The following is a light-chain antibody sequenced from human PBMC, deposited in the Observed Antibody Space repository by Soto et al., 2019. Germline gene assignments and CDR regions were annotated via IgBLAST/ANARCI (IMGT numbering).Light chain of an antibody. V-gene: IGKV3-15*01. CDR1: QSISIN. CDR2: GAS. Sequence: EVVLTQPPATLSVSPGERATLSCRASQSISINLAWYQQIPGQVPRLLIYGASTRATGIPARVSGSGSGTDFTLTITSLQSEDFALYYCRLYHKWPITVGQGERLELK. J-gene: IGKJ5*01. CDR3: RLYHKWPIT.